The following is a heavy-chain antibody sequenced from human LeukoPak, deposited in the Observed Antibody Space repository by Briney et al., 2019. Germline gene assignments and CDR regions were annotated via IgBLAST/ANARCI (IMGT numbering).Heavy chain of an antibody. V-gene: IGHV1-46*01. D-gene: IGHD3-22*01. CDR3: ARASGYYDSSGYYYRGFDY. CDR2: INASGGST. CDR1: GYTFTSYY. J-gene: IGHJ4*02. Sequence: ASVKVSCKASGYTFTSYYMHWVRQAPGQGLEWIGIINASGGSTSYAQKFQGRVTMTRDTSTSTVYMELSSLRSEDTAVYYCARASGYYDSSGYYYRGFDYWGQGTLVTVSS.